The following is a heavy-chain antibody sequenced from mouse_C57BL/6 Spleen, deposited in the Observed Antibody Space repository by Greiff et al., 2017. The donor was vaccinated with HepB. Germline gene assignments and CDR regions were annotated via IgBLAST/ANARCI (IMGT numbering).Heavy chain of an antibody. CDR2: INPNNGGT. CDR1: GYTFTDYN. V-gene: IGHV1-22*01. J-gene: IGHJ4*01. D-gene: IGHD2-2*01. CDR3: ARGMVTTHYAMDY. Sequence: EVQLQQSGSELVKPGASVKMSCKASGYTFTDYNMHWVKQSHGKSLEWIGYINPNNGGTSYNQKFKGKATLTVNKSSSTAYMELRSLTSEDSAVYYCARGMVTTHYAMDYWGQRTSVTVSS.